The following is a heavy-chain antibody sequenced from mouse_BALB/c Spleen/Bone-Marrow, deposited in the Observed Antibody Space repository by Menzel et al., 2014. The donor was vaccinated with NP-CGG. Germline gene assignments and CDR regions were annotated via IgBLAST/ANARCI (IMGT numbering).Heavy chain of an antibody. CDR1: GFTFSDYY. D-gene: IGHD2-4*01. J-gene: IGHJ3*01. CDR3: ARHNYDETWFAY. Sequence: EVQVVESGGGLVQPGGSLILSCATSGFTFSDYYMYWVRPTPEKWLVWVAYIINGGGSTYYPDTVKGRFTISRDNAKNTLYLQMSRLKSEDTAMYYCARHNYDETWFAYWGQGTLVTVSA. V-gene: IGHV5-12*02. CDR2: IINGGGST.